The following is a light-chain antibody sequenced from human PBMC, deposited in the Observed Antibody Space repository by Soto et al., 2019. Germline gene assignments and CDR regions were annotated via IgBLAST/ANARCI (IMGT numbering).Light chain of an antibody. Sequence: DIQMTKSPSSLSASVGDRVTITCRASQSITSYLNWYQQKPGKAPKVLIYAASNLESGVPSRFSGSGSGTDFTLTISSLQPEDFVTYYCQQSYSTPWTFGQGTKVDIK. CDR2: AAS. CDR3: QQSYSTPWT. J-gene: IGKJ1*01. V-gene: IGKV1-39*01. CDR1: QSITSY.